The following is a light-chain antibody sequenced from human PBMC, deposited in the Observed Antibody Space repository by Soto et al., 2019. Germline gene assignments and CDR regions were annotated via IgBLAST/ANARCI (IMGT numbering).Light chain of an antibody. Sequence: IHMTQSPSSRFSSVGDRVTITWRASQGISDYLAWYQQKPGKVPKLLIYAASTLQSGVPSRFSGSGSGTDFTLTISSLQHEDVATYYCQKYNSATITFGQGTRLEIK. CDR1: QGISDY. CDR3: QKYNSATIT. J-gene: IGKJ5*01. CDR2: AAS. V-gene: IGKV1-27*01.